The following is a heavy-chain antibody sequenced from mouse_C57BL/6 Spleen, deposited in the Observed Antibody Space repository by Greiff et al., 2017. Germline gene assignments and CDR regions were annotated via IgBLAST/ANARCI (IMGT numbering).Heavy chain of an antibody. CDR1: GYAFSSYW. V-gene: IGHV1-80*01. CDR2: IYPGDGDT. Sequence: VHLVESGAELVKPGASVKISCKASGYAFSSYWMNWVKQRPGTGLEWIGQIYPGDGDTNYTGKFKGKATLTADKSSSTAYMQLSSLTSEDSAVYFCARETTVVATRAMDDWGQGTSVTVSS. J-gene: IGHJ4*01. D-gene: IGHD1-1*01. CDR3: ARETTVVATRAMDD.